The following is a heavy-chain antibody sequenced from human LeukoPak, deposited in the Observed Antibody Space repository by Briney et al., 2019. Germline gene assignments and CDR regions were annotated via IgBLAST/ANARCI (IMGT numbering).Heavy chain of an antibody. V-gene: IGHV3-21*01. D-gene: IGHD3-9*01. J-gene: IGHJ5*02. CDR1: GFTFSSYS. CDR3: AKDYYDILTGYLVYNWFDP. Sequence: GGSLRLSCAASGFTFSSYSMNWVRQAPGKGLEWVSSISSSSSYIYYADSVKGRFTISRDNAKNSLYLQMNSLRAEDTAVYYCAKDYYDILTGYLVYNWFDPWGQGTLVTVSS. CDR2: ISSSSSYI.